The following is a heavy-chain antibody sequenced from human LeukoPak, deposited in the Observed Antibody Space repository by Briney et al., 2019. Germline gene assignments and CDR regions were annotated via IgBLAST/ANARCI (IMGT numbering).Heavy chain of an antibody. CDR1: GYTFTGHY. J-gene: IGHJ3*02. V-gene: IGHV1-2*02. D-gene: IGHD6-6*01. CDR2: INPYSGGT. CDR3: ARRIAGRLINDAFDI. Sequence: ASVKVSCKASGYTFTGHYMHWVRQAPGQGLEWMGWINPYSGGTYYALIFQDRVTMTRDTSISTAYMELSRLRSDDTAVYYCARRIAGRLINDAFDIWGQGTMVTVSS.